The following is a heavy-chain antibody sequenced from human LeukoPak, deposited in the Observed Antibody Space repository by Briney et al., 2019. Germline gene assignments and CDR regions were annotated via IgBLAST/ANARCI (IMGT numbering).Heavy chain of an antibody. CDR3: ARGAAVAAAVFDY. Sequence: PGGSLTLSCTASGFTFSSSWWAWVRQAPGQGLERVASIKPDGSEKYYVDSVKGRFIISRDNAKNSLHLQMNSLRAEDTAVYYCARGAAVAAAVFDYWGQGILATVSS. J-gene: IGHJ4*02. D-gene: IGHD2-15*01. CDR1: GFTFSSSW. CDR2: IKPDGSEK. V-gene: IGHV3-7*01.